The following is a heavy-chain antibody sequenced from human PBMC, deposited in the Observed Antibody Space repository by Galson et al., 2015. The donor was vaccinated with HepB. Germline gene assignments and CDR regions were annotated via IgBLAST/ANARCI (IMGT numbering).Heavy chain of an antibody. CDR2: ISGSGGST. Sequence: PLRLSCAASGFTFSIYAMSWVRQAPGKGLEGVSAISGSGGSTYHADSVKGRFTISRDNSKNTLYLQMNSLRAEDTAVYYCAKYLHGSGSYSPTHTYYYGMDVWGQGTTVTVSS. J-gene: IGHJ6*02. CDR3: AKYLHGSGSYSPTHTYYYGMDV. D-gene: IGHD3-10*01. CDR1: GFTFSIYA. V-gene: IGHV3-23*01.